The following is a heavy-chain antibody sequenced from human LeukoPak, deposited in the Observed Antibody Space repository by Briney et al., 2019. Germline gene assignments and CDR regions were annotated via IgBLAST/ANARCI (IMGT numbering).Heavy chain of an antibody. CDR2: ISAYNGNT. D-gene: IGHD3-3*01. J-gene: IGHJ6*03. V-gene: IGHV1-18*01. CDR1: GYTFTSYG. Sequence: ASVKVSCKASGYTFTSYGISWVRQAPGQGLEWMGWISAYNGNTNYAQKLQGRVTMTTDTSTSTAYMELRSLRSDDTAVYYCARVGYYDFWSGYYDPRQNYYYYYYMDVWGKGTTVTVSS. CDR3: ARVGYYDFWSGYYDPRQNYYYYYYMDV.